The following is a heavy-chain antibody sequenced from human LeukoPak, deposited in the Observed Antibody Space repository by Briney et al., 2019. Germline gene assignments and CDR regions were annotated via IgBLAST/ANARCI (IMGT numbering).Heavy chain of an antibody. J-gene: IGHJ5*02. D-gene: IGHD3-10*01. V-gene: IGHV4-34*01. CDR1: GGSFSGYY. Sequence: SETLSLTCAVYGGSFSGYYWSWIRQPPGKGLEWIGEINHSGSTNYNPSLKSRVTISVKPSKNQCSPKLSSVTAEDTGVYYCARVLAVRGVRAARGWFDPWGQGTLVTVSS. CDR3: ARVLAVRGVRAARGWFDP. CDR2: INHSGST.